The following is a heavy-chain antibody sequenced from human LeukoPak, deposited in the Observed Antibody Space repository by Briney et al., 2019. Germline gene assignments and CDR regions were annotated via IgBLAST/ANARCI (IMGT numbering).Heavy chain of an antibody. D-gene: IGHD1-26*01. CDR3: AALVGATTGIDY. J-gene: IGHJ4*02. CDR1: GYTLTELS. Sequence: ASAKVSCKVSGYTLTELSMHWVRQAPGKGLEWMGGFDPEDGETIYAQKFQGRVTMTEDTSTDTAYMELSSLRSEDTAVYYCAALVGATTGIDYWGQGTLVTVSS. V-gene: IGHV1-24*01. CDR2: FDPEDGET.